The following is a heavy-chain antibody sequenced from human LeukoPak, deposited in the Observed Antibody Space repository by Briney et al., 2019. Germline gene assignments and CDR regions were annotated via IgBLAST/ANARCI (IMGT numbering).Heavy chain of an antibody. Sequence: ASVKVSCKASGYTFTGYYMHWVRQAPGQGLEWMGWINPNSGGTNYAQKFQGWVTVTRDTSISTAYMELSRLRSDDTAVYYCARAGGGYSYGAIDYWGQGTLVTVSS. V-gene: IGHV1-2*04. D-gene: IGHD5-18*01. J-gene: IGHJ4*02. CDR2: INPNSGGT. CDR3: ARAGGGYSYGAIDY. CDR1: GYTFTGYY.